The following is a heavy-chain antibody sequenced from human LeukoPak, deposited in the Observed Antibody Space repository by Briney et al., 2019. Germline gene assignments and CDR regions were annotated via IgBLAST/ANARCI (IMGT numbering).Heavy chain of an antibody. D-gene: IGHD6-19*01. V-gene: IGHV4-59*01. CDR1: GGSISSYY. Sequence: SETLSLTCTVSGGSISSYYWSWIRQPPGKGLEWIGYIYYSGSTNYNPSLKSRVTISVDTSKNQFSLKLSSVTAADTAVYYCARGGSGWSGYFDYWGQGTLVTVSS. J-gene: IGHJ4*02. CDR3: ARGGSGWSGYFDY. CDR2: IYYSGST.